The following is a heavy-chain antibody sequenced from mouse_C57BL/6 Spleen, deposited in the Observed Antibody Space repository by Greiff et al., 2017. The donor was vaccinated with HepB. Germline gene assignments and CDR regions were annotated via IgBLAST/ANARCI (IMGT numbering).Heavy chain of an antibody. CDR2: IYPGDGDT. CDR1: GYAFSSSW. J-gene: IGHJ4*01. D-gene: IGHD1-1*01. Sequence: QVQLQQSGPELVKPGASVKISCKASGYAFSSSWMNWVKQRPGKGLEWIGRIYPGDGDTNYNGKFKGKATLTAEKSSSKAYMQHSSLTSADSAFYFGARHPNYYDSSYYYAMDDWGQGTSVTVSS. V-gene: IGHV1-82*01. CDR3: ARHPNYYDSSYYYAMDD.